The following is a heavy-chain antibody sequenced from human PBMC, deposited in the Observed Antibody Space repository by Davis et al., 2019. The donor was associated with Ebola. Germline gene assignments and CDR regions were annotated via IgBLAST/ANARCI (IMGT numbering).Heavy chain of an antibody. Sequence: ASVKVSCKSSGYTFTSYGLVWVRQAPGLGLEWMGWISGFNTNTNFAPKFQGRDTVSKDTSTNTAYMDLRSLTSDDTAIYYCARAPNYDVLTGTSSYYFDYWGQGTLVTVSS. CDR1: GYTFTSYG. CDR3: ARAPNYDVLTGTSSYYFDY. V-gene: IGHV1-18*04. CDR2: ISGFNTNT. D-gene: IGHD3-9*01. J-gene: IGHJ4*02.